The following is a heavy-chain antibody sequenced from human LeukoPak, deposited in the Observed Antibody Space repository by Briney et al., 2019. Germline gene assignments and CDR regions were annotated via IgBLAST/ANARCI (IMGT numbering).Heavy chain of an antibody. CDR2: IYYSGST. D-gene: IGHD1-26*01. CDR3: AREGVGATGAFDY. V-gene: IGHV4-39*07. Sequence: SETLSLTCTVSGGSISSSSYYWGWIRQPPGKGLEWIGSIYYSGSTYYNPSLKSRVTISVDTSKNQFSLKLSSVTAADTAVYYCAREGVGATGAFDYWGQGTLVTVSS. CDR1: GGSISSSSYY. J-gene: IGHJ4*02.